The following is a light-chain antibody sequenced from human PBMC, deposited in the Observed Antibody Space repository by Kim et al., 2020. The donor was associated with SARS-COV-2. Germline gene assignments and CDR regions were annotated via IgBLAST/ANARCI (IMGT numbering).Light chain of an antibody. V-gene: IGKV4-1*01. CDR3: QQYYSTPT. CDR2: WAS. Sequence: DIVMTQSPDSLAVSLGERATINCKSSQSVLYISNNKNYLAWYQQKPGQPPKLLIYWASTRESGVPDRFSGSGSGTDFTLTISSLQAEDVAVYYCQQYYSTPTFGPGTKVYIK. CDR1: QSVLYISNNKNY. J-gene: IGKJ3*01.